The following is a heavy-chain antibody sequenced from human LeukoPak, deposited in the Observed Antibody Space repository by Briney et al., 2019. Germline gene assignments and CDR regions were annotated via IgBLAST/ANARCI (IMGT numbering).Heavy chain of an antibody. CDR1: GFTFSSYA. Sequence: GRSLRLSCAASGFTFSSYAMSWVRQAPGKGLEWVSAVSGRDDSTYYADSVKGRFTISRDTSKNTLYLQMNSLRAEDTAVYYCAKWGDYDILTGYYGSDYWGQGTLVTVSS. D-gene: IGHD3-9*01. CDR3: AKWGDYDILTGYYGSDY. J-gene: IGHJ4*02. CDR2: VSGRDDST. V-gene: IGHV3-23*01.